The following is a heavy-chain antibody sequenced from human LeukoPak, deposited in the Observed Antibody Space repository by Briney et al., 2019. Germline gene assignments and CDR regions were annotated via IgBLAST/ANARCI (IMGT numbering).Heavy chain of an antibody. Sequence: PSETLSLTCTVSGGSISSSSYYWGWIRQPPGKGLEWIGSIYYSGSTYYNPSLKSRVTISVDTSKNQFSLKLSSVTAADTAVYYCARRVGATKAYYYGMDVWGQGTTVTVSS. D-gene: IGHD1-26*01. CDR1: GGSISSSSYY. J-gene: IGHJ6*02. CDR3: ARRVGATKAYYYGMDV. CDR2: IYYSGST. V-gene: IGHV4-39*07.